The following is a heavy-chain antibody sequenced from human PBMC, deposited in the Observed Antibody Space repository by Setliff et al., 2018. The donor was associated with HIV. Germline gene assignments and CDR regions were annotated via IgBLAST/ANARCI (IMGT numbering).Heavy chain of an antibody. Sequence: ASVKVSCKASGYTFTSYGISWVRQASGQGLEWMGWISAYNGNTDYAQELQSRITLTTDTSTSTAYMELRSLRSEDTAVYYCARDKVRGTLHRDYFDYWGQGTLVTVSS. CDR3: ARDKVRGTLHRDYFDY. J-gene: IGHJ4*02. D-gene: IGHD3-10*01. CDR2: ISAYNGNT. CDR1: GYTFTSYG. V-gene: IGHV1-18*01.